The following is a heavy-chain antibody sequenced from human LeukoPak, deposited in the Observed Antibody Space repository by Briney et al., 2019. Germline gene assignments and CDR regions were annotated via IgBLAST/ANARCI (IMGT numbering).Heavy chain of an antibody. J-gene: IGHJ4*02. CDR2: ISGSGGST. V-gene: IGHV3-23*01. Sequence: GGSLRLSCAASGFTFSGYAMSWVRQAPGKGLGWVSAISGSGGSTYYADSVKGRFTISRDNSKNTLYLQMNSLRAEDTAVYYCAKPEERFLEWSTSFDYWGQGTLVTVSS. CDR1: GFTFSGYA. D-gene: IGHD3-3*01. CDR3: AKPEERFLEWSTSFDY.